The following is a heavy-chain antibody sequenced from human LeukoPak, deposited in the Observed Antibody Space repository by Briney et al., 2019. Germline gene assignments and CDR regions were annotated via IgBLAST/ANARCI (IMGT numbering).Heavy chain of an antibody. CDR1: GFTFSSYA. V-gene: IGHV3-23*01. J-gene: IGHJ5*02. CDR2: ISGSGGST. Sequence: GGPLRLSCAASGFTFSSYAMSWVRQAPGKGLEWVSAISGSGGSTYYADSVKGRFTISRVNSKNTLYLQMNSLGAEDSALYYCARGSTNWDGYKGGFDPWGQGILVTVSS. D-gene: IGHD5-24*01. CDR3: ARGSTNWDGYKGGFDP.